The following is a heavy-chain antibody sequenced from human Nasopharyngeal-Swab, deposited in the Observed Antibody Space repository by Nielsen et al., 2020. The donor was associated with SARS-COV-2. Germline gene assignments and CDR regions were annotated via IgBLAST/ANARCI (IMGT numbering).Heavy chain of an antibody. D-gene: IGHD2-2*01. J-gene: IGHJ6*03. CDR1: GFTLSSYS. CDR3: ARVHCSRSSCSAPDYYYYYMDV. Sequence: GESLKISCAASGFTLSSYSMNWVRQAPGKGLEWVSSISSSSSYIFYADSVKGRFTISRDNAKNSLCLQMNSLRVEDTAVYYCARVHCSRSSCSAPDYYYYYMDVWGKGTTVTVSS. CDR2: ISSSSSYI. V-gene: IGHV3-21*01.